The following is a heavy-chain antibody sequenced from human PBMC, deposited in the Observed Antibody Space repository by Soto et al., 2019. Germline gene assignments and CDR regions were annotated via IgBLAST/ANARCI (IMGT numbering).Heavy chain of an antibody. Sequence: QVQLVQSGTEVKKPGSSVKVSCKASGGTFSSSGFSWVRQAPGQGLEWMGMIVPSIDTTKYAQKFQARVTITADQYSSPAYMELSSLRSEDTAVYYCARRPQPRGTADPYAVEGWSQGNRVNDSS. CDR2: IVPSIDTT. V-gene: IGHV1-69*18. CDR3: ARRPQPRGTADPYAVEG. CDR1: GGTFSSSG. D-gene: IGHD2-21*02. J-gene: IGHJ6*02.